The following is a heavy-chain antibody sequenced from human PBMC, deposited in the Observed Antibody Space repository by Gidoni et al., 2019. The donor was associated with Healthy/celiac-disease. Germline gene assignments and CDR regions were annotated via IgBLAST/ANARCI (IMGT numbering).Heavy chain of an antibody. CDR3: ARGLFIDGYGMDV. Sequence: EVQLVESGGGLVKPGGSLRLSCAASGFTFSSYSINWVHQAPGKGLEWVSSISSSSSYIYYADSVKGRFTISRDNAKNSLYLQMNSLRAEDTAVYYCARGLFIDGYGMDVWGQGTTVTVSS. CDR2: ISSSSSYI. V-gene: IGHV3-21*01. CDR1: GFTFSSYS. D-gene: IGHD3-9*01. J-gene: IGHJ6*02.